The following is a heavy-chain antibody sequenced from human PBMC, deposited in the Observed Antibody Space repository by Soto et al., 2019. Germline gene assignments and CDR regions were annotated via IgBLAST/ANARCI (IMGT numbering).Heavy chain of an antibody. CDR1: GYSFTSYW. CDR3: ASLFAYDSSGYYPPXDY. V-gene: IGHV5-10-1*01. D-gene: IGHD3-22*01. CDR2: IDPSDSYT. J-gene: IGHJ4*02. Sequence: HGESLKISCKGSGYSFTSYWISGVRQMPGKGLEWMGRIDPSDSYTNYSPSFQGHVTISADKSISTAYLQWSSLKGSDTAMYYCASLFAYDSSGYYPPXDYWGQATLVTVSS.